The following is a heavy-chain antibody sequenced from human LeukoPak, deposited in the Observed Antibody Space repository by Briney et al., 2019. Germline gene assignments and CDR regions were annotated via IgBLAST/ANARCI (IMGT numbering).Heavy chain of an antibody. CDR3: ARVGSTVVTRIDY. Sequence: GGSLRLSCAASGFTFRRHWMNWVRQAPGKGLEWVSYISSSSSTIYYADSVKGRFTISRDNAKNSLYLQMNSLRAEDTAVYYCARVGSTVVTRIDYWGQGTLVTVSS. V-gene: IGHV3-48*01. CDR1: GFTFRRHW. J-gene: IGHJ4*02. CDR2: ISSSSSTI. D-gene: IGHD4-23*01.